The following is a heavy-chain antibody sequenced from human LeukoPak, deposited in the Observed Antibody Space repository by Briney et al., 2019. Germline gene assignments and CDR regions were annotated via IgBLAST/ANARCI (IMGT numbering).Heavy chain of an antibody. Sequence: SVKVSCKASGGTFSSYAISWVRQAPGQGLEWMGGIIPIFGTANYAQEFQGRVTITADESTSTAYMELSSLRSEDTAVYYCARAEVTEGAFDIWGQGTMVTVSS. CDR3: ARAEVTEGAFDI. CDR2: IIPIFGTA. CDR1: GGTFSSYA. V-gene: IGHV1-69*13. J-gene: IGHJ3*02. D-gene: IGHD2-21*02.